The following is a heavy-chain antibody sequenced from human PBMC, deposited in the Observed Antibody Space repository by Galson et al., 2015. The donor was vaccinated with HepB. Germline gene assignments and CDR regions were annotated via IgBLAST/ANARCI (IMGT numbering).Heavy chain of an antibody. CDR2: INPSNGNT. CDR3: ARGGMATIGGQTFDY. CDR1: RYTFTKFG. J-gene: IGHJ4*02. Sequence: SVKVSCKAYRYTFTKFGISWVRQAPGQGLEWMGWINPSNGNTNYAQKFQGRVIMTTDTSTSTAYMELRSLRSDDTAVYYCARGGMATIGGQTFDYWGQGTLVTVSS. D-gene: IGHD5-24*01. V-gene: IGHV1-18*01.